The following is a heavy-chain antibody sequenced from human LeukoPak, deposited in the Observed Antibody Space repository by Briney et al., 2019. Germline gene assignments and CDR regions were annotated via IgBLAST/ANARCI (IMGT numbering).Heavy chain of an antibody. V-gene: IGHV1-2*02. Sequence: ASVKVSCKASGYTFTEFYIHWVRQAPGQGLEWMGWINPNSGGTNYAQKFQGRLTMTRDTSISTAYMELSRLRSDDTAVYYRAREYSGSYQYNWFDPWGQGTLVTVSS. CDR2: INPNSGGT. D-gene: IGHD1-26*01. CDR3: AREYSGSYQYNWFDP. CDR1: GYTFTEFY. J-gene: IGHJ5*02.